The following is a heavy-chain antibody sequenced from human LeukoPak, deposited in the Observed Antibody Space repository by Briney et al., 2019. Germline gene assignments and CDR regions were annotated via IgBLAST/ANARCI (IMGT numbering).Heavy chain of an antibody. V-gene: IGHV3-21*01. Sequence: WVSSISSSSSYIYYADSVKGRFTISRDNAKNSLYLQMNSLRAEDTAVYYCARDLEVVAAVLDYWGQGTLVTVSS. J-gene: IGHJ4*02. D-gene: IGHD2-15*01. CDR2: ISSSSSYI. CDR3: ARDLEVVAAVLDY.